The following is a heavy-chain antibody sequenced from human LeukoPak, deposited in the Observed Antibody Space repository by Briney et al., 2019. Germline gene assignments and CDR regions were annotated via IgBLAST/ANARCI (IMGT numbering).Heavy chain of an antibody. CDR2: INHSGST. J-gene: IGHJ4*02. V-gene: IGHV4-34*01. Sequence: SKTPSLTCAVYGGSFSGYYWSWNRQPPGKGLEWIGEINHSGSTNYNPSLKSRVTISVDTSKNQFSLKLSSVTAADTAVYYCARGGYDSSGYRSDYWGQGTLVTVSS. D-gene: IGHD3-22*01. CDR3: ARGGYDSSGYRSDY. CDR1: GGSFSGYY.